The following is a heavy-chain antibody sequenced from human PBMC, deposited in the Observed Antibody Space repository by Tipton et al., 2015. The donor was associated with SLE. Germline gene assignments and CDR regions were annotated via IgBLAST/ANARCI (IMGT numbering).Heavy chain of an antibody. CDR2: INHSGST. J-gene: IGHJ2*01. D-gene: IGHD7-27*01. Sequence: TLSLTCTVSGGSITNYYWSWIRQPPGKGLEWIGYINHSGSTHYNPSLKSRVTISVDTSKNQFSLKLSSVTAADTAVYYCARTNWDWYFDLWGRGTLVTVSS. CDR1: GGSITNYY. V-gene: IGHV4-59*01. CDR3: ARTNWDWYFDL.